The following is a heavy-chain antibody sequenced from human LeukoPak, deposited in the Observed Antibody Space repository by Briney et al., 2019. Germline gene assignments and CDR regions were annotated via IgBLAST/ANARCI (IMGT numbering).Heavy chain of an antibody. CDR1: GGTFSSYA. Sequence: ASVKVSCKASGGTFSSYAISWVRQAPGQGLEWMGGIIPIFGTANYAQKFQGRVTITADESTSTAYMELSSLRSEDTAVYYCARERAYYYDSSGYYYYYYGMDVWGQGTTVTVSS. D-gene: IGHD3-22*01. V-gene: IGHV1-69*13. CDR2: IIPIFGTA. J-gene: IGHJ6*02. CDR3: ARERAYYYDSSGYYYYYYGMDV.